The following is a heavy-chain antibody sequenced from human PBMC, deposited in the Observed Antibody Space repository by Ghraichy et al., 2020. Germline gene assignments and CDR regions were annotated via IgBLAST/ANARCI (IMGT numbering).Heavy chain of an antibody. V-gene: IGHV1-8*01. Sequence: ASVKVSCKASGYTFASYDINWVRQATGQGLEWMGWMNPNSENTGYAQKFQDRVTMTRNTSINTAYLELSSLGSEDTAVYYCVKGSWQPRGKESQYYFEFWGQGTLVTVSS. CDR3: VKGSWQPRGKESQYYFEF. D-gene: IGHD3-16*02. CDR1: GYTFASYD. CDR2: MNPNSENT. J-gene: IGHJ4*02.